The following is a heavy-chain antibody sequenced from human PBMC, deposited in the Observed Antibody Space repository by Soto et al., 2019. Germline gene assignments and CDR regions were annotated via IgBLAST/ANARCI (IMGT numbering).Heavy chain of an antibody. D-gene: IGHD1-26*01. V-gene: IGHV4-34*01. CDR1: GGPLSGFF. CDR2: FNPGGST. CDR3: ARSAASFGGASYLGA. Sequence: SETLSLTCGVHGGPLSGFFWSWIRQSPGKGLEWIGEFNPGGSTNYNPSLKSRLTISADRSTSQVSLRLTSVTAADAAVYFCARSAASFGGASYLGAWGQGTLVTVSS. J-gene: IGHJ5*02.